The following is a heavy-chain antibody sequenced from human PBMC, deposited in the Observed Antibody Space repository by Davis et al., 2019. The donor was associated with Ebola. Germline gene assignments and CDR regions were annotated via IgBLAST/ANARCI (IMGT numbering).Heavy chain of an antibody. J-gene: IGHJ5*02. CDR2: ISAYNGNT. D-gene: IGHD6-13*01. V-gene: IGHV1-18*04. Sequence: ASVKVSCKASGYTFTGCYVHWVRQAPGQGLEWMGWISAYNGNTNYAQKLQGRVTMTTDTSTSTAYMELRSLRSDDTAVYYCAIAAAGTVRFDPWGQGTLVTVSS. CDR3: AIAAAGTVRFDP. CDR1: GYTFTGCY.